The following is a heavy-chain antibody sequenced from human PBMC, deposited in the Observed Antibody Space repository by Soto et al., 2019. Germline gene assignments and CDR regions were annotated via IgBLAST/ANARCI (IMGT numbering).Heavy chain of an antibody. V-gene: IGHV1-69*06. CDR3: ARNITSNVILVGPKLAFAT. J-gene: IGHJ5*02. D-gene: IGHD3-22*01. CDR2: IIPIYGTA. CDR1: GGTFSAYA. Sequence: SVKVSCKASGGTFSAYAFSWVRQAPGQGLEWVGGIIPIYGTASYAQKFQGRVTITAERSTSTVYMELSSLRSEDTAVYYCARNITSNVILVGPKLAFATWGQGTLVTVSS.